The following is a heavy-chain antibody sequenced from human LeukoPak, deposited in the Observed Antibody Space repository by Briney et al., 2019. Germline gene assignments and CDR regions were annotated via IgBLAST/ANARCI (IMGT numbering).Heavy chain of an antibody. Sequence: SETLSLTWTVSSGSISTSNYYWGWVRQPPGKALEWIGNIFYSGSTYYSPSLKSRVTISLDTSTNQFSLTLNSVTAADTAVYYCARGRCTNGVCYYYYYYYMDVWGKGTTVTVSS. J-gene: IGHJ6*03. CDR1: SGSISTSNYY. CDR3: ARGRCTNGVCYYYYYYYMDV. D-gene: IGHD2-8*01. CDR2: IFYSGST. V-gene: IGHV4-39*07.